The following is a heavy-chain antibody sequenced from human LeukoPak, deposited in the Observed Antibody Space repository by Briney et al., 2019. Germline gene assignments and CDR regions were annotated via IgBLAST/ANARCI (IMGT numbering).Heavy chain of an antibody. CDR2: INPKSGGT. CDR3: ARFLNGYGYLY. V-gene: IGHV1-2*02. J-gene: IGHJ4*02. CDR1: GYTFTGYY. Sequence: ASVKVSCKASGYTFTGYYIHWVRQAPGQGLEWMGWINPKSGGTNCAQKFQGRVTMTRDTSITTVYMELSGLTSDDTAVYYCARFLNGYGYLYWGQGTQVTVSS. D-gene: IGHD5-18*01.